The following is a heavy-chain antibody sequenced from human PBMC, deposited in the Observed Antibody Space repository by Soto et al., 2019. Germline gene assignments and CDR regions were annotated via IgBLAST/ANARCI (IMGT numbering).Heavy chain of an antibody. V-gene: IGHV3-21*01. CDR2: VSKSDYT. J-gene: IGHJ4*02. Sequence: GGSLRLSCAVSGFNYNNYGINWVRQAPGKGLEWVSSVSKSDYTYYSDSVKGRFTISRDNAKNSVSLQMNTLRAEDTAVYYCAREDSIIIPAVSDFWGQGTLVTVSS. CDR1: GFNYNNYG. CDR3: AREDSIIIPAVSDF. D-gene: IGHD2-2*01.